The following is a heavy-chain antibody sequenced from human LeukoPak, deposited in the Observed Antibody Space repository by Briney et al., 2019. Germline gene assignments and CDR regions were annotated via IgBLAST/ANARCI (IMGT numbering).Heavy chain of an antibody. CDR2: ISSSSSYI. D-gene: IGHD3-22*01. Sequence: GGSLRLSCAASGFTFSSYSMNWVRQAPGKGLEWVSSISSSSSYIYYADSVKGRFTISRDNAKNSLYLQMNSLRAEDTAVYYCARVPPGDYYDSSGYPYWGQGTLVTVSS. CDR1: GFTFSSYS. V-gene: IGHV3-21*01. CDR3: ARVPPGDYYDSSGYPY. J-gene: IGHJ4*02.